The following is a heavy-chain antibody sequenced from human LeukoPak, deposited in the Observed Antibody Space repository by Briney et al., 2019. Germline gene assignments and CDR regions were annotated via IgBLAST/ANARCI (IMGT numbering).Heavy chain of an antibody. CDR1: GFTFSSYA. D-gene: IGHD2-2*01. J-gene: IGHJ4*02. CDR2: ISGSGGST. Sequence: GGSLRLSCAASGFTFSSYAMSWVRQAPGNGLEWVSAISGSGGSTYYADSVKGRFTISRDNSKNTLYLQMNSLRAEDTAVYYCAKIGGYCSSTSCSDYWGQGTLVTVSS. V-gene: IGHV3-23*01. CDR3: AKIGGYCSSTSCSDY.